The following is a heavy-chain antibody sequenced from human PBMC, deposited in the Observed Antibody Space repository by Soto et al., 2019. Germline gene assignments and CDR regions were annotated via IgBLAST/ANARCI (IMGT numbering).Heavy chain of an antibody. CDR3: ARTPFDILTGYDPHWFDP. V-gene: IGHV1-46*01. J-gene: IGHJ5*02. D-gene: IGHD3-9*01. Sequence: ASVKVSCKASGYTFTSYYMHWVRQAPGQGLEWVGIINPSGGSTSYAQKFQGRVTMTRDTSTSTVYMELSSLRSEDTAVYYCARTPFDILTGYDPHWFDPWGQGTLVTVSS. CDR1: GYTFTSYY. CDR2: INPSGGST.